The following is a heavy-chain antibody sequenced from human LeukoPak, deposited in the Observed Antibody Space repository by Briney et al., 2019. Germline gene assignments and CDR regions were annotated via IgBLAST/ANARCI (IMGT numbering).Heavy chain of an antibody. CDR2: IYTSGST. J-gene: IGHJ5*02. CDR1: GGSISSGSYY. Sequence: PSQTLSLTCTVSGGSISSGSYYWRWIRQPAGKGLEWIGRIYTSGSTNYNPSLKSRVTISVDTSKNQFSLKLGSVTAADTAVYYCAREVDYSPPDQFEWFDPWGQGTLVTVSS. V-gene: IGHV4-61*02. CDR3: AREVDYSPPDQFEWFDP. D-gene: IGHD2-15*01.